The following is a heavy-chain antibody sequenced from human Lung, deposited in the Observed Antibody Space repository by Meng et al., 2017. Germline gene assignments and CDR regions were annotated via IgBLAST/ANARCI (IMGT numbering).Heavy chain of an antibody. J-gene: IGHJ4*02. D-gene: IGHD6-13*01. CDR1: GYTFTNYA. Sequence: QVQLVQSGAEVKKSGASVKVFCKAPGYTFTNYAMHWVRQAPGQRLEWMGWINAGNGNTKYSQKFQGRVTITRDTSASTAYMELSSLRSEDTAVYYCARSKSIAAAGGYWGQGTLVTVSS. CDR3: ARSKSIAAAGGY. CDR2: INAGNGNT. V-gene: IGHV1-3*01.